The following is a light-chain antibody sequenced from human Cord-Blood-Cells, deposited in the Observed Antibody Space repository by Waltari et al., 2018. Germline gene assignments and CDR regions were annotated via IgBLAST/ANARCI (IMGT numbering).Light chain of an antibody. CDR2: WAS. CDR3: QQYYSTPYT. CDR1: QSVLYRSNNKNY. J-gene: IGKJ2*01. Sequence: DIVMPHSLASLAVSLGDRATINCKSCQSVLYRSNNKNYFAWYQQKPGQPPKLLIYWASTRESGVPDRFSGSGSGTDFTLTISSLQAEDVAVYYCQQYYSTPYTFGQGTKLEIK. V-gene: IGKV4-1*01.